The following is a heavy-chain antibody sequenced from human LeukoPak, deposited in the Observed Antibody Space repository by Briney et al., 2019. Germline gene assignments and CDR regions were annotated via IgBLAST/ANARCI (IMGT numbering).Heavy chain of an antibody. Sequence: GASVKVSCKASGYTFTTYGISWVRQAPGQGLEWMGWISAYNGNTTYAQKLQGRVTMTTDTSTSTAYMELRSLSSDDTAVHYCARQRGSGSYYNCDYWGQGTLVTVSS. CDR1: GYTFTTYG. J-gene: IGHJ4*02. CDR3: ARQRGSGSYYNCDY. V-gene: IGHV1-18*04. CDR2: ISAYNGNT. D-gene: IGHD3-10*01.